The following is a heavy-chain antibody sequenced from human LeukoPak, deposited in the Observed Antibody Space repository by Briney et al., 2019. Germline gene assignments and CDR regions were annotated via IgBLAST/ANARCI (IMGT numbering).Heavy chain of an antibody. CDR1: GGSISSGGYY. CDR3: ARGESDAFDI. Sequence: SQTLSLTCTVSGGSISSGGYYWSWIRQHPGKGLEWIGYIYYSGSTYYNPSLKSRVTISVDRSKNQFSLKLSSVTAADTAVYYCARGESDAFDIWGQGTMVTVSS. CDR2: IYYSGST. V-gene: IGHV4-31*03. J-gene: IGHJ3*02.